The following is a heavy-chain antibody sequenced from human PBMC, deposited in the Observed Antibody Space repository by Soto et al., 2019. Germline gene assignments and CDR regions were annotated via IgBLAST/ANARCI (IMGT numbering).Heavy chain of an antibody. Sequence: GGSLRLSCAASGFTFHDYAMHWVRQGQGKGLQWVSSISGSGAGTYYADSVKGRFTVSRDNSKNTVFLQMNSLRAEDTAIYFRAKSMMATTGANWLDPWGQGTLVTVSS. V-gene: IGHV3-23*01. CDR2: ISGSGAGT. CDR1: GFTFHDYA. D-gene: IGHD1-1*01. J-gene: IGHJ5*02. CDR3: AKSMMATTGANWLDP.